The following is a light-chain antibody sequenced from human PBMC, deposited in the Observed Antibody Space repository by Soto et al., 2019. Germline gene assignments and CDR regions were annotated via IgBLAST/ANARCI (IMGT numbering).Light chain of an antibody. CDR1: QTSSTY. J-gene: IGKJ4*01. Sequence: DIEMTQSPSSLSASVGDRVTITCRASQTSSTYLNWYQQKAGKAPKILIFAASSLQSGVPLRFSGSGSGTNVPLTISSPQPEDVATYYCQQSYNPPPTFGGGTKVEI. CDR2: AAS. CDR3: QQSYNPPPT. V-gene: IGKV1-39*01.